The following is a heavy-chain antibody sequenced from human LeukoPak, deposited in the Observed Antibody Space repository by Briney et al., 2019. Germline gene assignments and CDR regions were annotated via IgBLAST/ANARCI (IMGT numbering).Heavy chain of an antibody. CDR2: IYPGDSDT. D-gene: IGHD6-13*01. V-gene: IGHV5-51*01. CDR3: ARPRGAWYNAFDI. CDR1: GYSFTNNW. Sequence: GESLKISCKGSGYSFTNNWIGWVRQMPGKGLEWMGLIYPGDSDTRYSPPFQGQVTISADKSISTAYLQWSSLKASDSAMYYCARPRGAWYNAFDIWGQGSMVTVSS. J-gene: IGHJ3*02.